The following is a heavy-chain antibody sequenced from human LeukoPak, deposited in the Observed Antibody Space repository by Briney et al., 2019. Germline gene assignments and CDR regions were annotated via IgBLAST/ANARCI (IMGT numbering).Heavy chain of an antibody. V-gene: IGHV1-18*01. J-gene: IGHJ4*02. CDR1: GYTFTSYG. CDR3: ARDSSSWSLFDY. Sequence: ASVKVSCKASGYTFTSYGISWVRQAPGQGLEWMGWISAYNGNTNYAQKLQGRVTMTTDISTSTAYMELRSLRSDDTAVYYCARDSSSWSLFDYWGQGTLVTVSS. D-gene: IGHD6-13*01. CDR2: ISAYNGNT.